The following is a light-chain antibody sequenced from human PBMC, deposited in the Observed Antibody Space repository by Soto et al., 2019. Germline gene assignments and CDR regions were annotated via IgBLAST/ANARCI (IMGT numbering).Light chain of an antibody. CDR2: GAS. CDR3: QQYGGSPQT. CDR1: QSVSNY. V-gene: IGKV3-20*01. J-gene: IGKJ1*01. Sequence: EIVLTQSPGTLSLSPGERATLSCRASQSVSNYLAWYQQKPGQAPRLLIYGASRRATVIPDRFSGSGSGTDFTLTISRLEPEDFVVYCCQQYGGSPQTFGQGTNVEIK.